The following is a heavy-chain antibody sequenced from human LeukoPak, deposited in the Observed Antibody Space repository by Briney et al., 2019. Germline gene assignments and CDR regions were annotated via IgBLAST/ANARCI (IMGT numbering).Heavy chain of an antibody. CDR2: IYAGGNT. CDR3: ARYGSSWGAPFDI. V-gene: IGHV3-53*01. CDR1: GFNVSTNY. D-gene: IGHD6-13*01. Sequence: PGGLRLSCAASGFNVSTNYMSWVRQAPGKGLEWVSVIYAGGNTYYADSMKGRFIISRDESDNTLSLQMNSLRAEDTAIYYCARYGSSWGAPFDIWGQGTMVTVSS. J-gene: IGHJ3*02.